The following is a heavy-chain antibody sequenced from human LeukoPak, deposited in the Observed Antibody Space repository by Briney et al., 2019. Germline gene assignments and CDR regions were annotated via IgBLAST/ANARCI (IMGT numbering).Heavy chain of an antibody. D-gene: IGHD1-26*01. CDR3: ARTGGSRNYYYYMDV. Sequence: SETLSLTCTVSGGSISSGGYYWSWIRQPPGKGLGWIGYIYHSGSTYYNPSLKSRVTISVDRSKNQFSLKLSSVTAADTAVYYCARTGGSRNYYYYMDVWGTGTTVTVSS. V-gene: IGHV4-30-2*01. CDR1: GGSISSGGYY. CDR2: IYHSGST. J-gene: IGHJ6*03.